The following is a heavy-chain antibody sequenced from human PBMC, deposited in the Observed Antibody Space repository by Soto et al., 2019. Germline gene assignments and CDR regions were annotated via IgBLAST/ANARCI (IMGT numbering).Heavy chain of an antibody. CDR1: GGSISSYY. Sequence: PSETLSLTCTVSGGSISSYYWSWIRQPPGKGLEWIGYIYYSGSTNYNPSLKSRVTISVDTSKNQFSLKLSSVTAADTAVYYCARVRYFDNYYMDVWGKGTTVTVSS. V-gene: IGHV4-59*01. CDR2: IYYSGST. CDR3: ARVRYFDNYYMDV. J-gene: IGHJ6*03. D-gene: IGHD3-9*01.